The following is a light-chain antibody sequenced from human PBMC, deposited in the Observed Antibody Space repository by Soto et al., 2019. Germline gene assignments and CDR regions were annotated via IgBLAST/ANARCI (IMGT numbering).Light chain of an antibody. Sequence: EIVLTQSPGTLSLSPGERATLSCRTSQSVSSNYLAWYQQKPGQAPRLLIYGASSRATGIPDRFSGSGSGTDFTLTISRLEPEDLAVYYCQQYASSHRTSGQGPKVDIK. CDR1: QSVSSNY. V-gene: IGKV3-20*01. CDR3: QQYASSHRT. CDR2: GAS. J-gene: IGKJ1*01.